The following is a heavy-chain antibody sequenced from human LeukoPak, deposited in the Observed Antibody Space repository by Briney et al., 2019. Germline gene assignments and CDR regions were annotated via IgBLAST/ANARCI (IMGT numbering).Heavy chain of an antibody. Sequence: ASVKVSCKASGYTFISYGISWLRQAPGQGLEWMGWISSSSGKTNSAQKFQGRVTMTTDTSTSTAYMELRSLRFDDTALYYCARDHSGSSGWSDPWGQGTLVTVSS. CDR1: GYTFISYG. V-gene: IGHV1-18*01. CDR3: ARDHSGSSGWSDP. CDR2: ISSSSGKT. J-gene: IGHJ5*02. D-gene: IGHD6-6*01.